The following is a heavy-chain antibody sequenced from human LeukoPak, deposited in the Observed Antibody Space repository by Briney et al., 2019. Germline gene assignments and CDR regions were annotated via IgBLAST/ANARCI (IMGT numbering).Heavy chain of an antibody. J-gene: IGHJ4*02. Sequence: GGSLRLSCSASGFTFSTNAMHWVRQAPGKGLEYVSAIVSNAGSTYYADSVKGRFTISRDNSKNTLYLQMSSLRAEDTAVYYCVKPLGSSGYGYFFDYWGQGTLVTVSS. CDR2: IVSNAGST. CDR3: VKPLGSSGYGYFFDY. CDR1: GFTFSTNA. D-gene: IGHD5-12*01. V-gene: IGHV3-64D*06.